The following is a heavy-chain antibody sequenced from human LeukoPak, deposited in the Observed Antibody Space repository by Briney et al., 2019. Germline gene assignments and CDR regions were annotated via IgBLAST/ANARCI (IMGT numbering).Heavy chain of an antibody. J-gene: IGHJ6*02. CDR1: GFTFSDYA. CDR2: ISSGSNTI. V-gene: IGHV3-48*01. D-gene: IGHD2-2*01. CDR3: VRRASTDYYYYYGMDV. Sequence: GGSLRLSCAASGFTFSDYALNWVRQAPGKGLEWVSYISSGSNTIYYADSVKGRFTISRDNAKNLLYLQMNSLRAEDTAVYYCVRRASTDYYYYYGMDVWGQGTTVTASS.